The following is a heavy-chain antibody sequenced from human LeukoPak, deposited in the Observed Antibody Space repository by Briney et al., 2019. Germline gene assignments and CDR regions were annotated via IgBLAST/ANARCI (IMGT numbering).Heavy chain of an antibody. V-gene: IGHV3-30*02. D-gene: IGHD5-18*01. CDR3: AKDLYSFVGEYSYGLHY. J-gene: IGHJ4*02. CDR1: GFTFSSYG. CDR2: IRYDGSNK. Sequence: PGGSLRLSCAASGFTFSSYGMHWVRQAPGKGLEWVAFIRYDGSNKYYADSVKGRFTISRDNSKNTLYLQMNSLRAEDTAVYYCAKDLYSFVGEYSYGLHYWGQGTLVTVSS.